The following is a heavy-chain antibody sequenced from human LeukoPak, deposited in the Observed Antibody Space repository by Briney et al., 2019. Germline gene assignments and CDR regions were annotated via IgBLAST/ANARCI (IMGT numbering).Heavy chain of an antibody. V-gene: IGHV4-34*01. CDR1: GGSFSGYY. Sequence: PSETLSLTCAVYGGSFSGYYWSWIRQPPGKGLEWIGEINHSGSTNYNPSLKSRVTISVDTSKSQFSLRLSSVTAADTAVYYCARQHPSGRGSGLDYWGQGTLVIVSS. J-gene: IGHJ4*02. CDR3: ARQHPSGRGSGLDY. D-gene: IGHD2-15*01. CDR2: INHSGST.